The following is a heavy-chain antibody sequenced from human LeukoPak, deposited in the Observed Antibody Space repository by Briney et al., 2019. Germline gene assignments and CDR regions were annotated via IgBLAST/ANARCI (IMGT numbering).Heavy chain of an antibody. CDR3: ARSGNIGARPDY. CDR2: ISGYNGHR. Sequence: ASVKVSCKASGYTFTRDGITWVRQAPGQGLEWMGWISGYNGHRQYAQKFQGRVTFTTDTSTSTAYMDLKTLRSDDTAVYYCARSGNIGARPDYWGQGTLVTVSS. D-gene: IGHD6-6*01. J-gene: IGHJ4*02. CDR1: GYTFTRDG. V-gene: IGHV1-18*01.